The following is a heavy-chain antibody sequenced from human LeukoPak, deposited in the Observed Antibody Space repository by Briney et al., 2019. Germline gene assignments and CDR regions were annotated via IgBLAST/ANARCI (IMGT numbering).Heavy chain of an antibody. V-gene: IGHV4-61*02. CDR1: GGSISSGSYY. J-gene: IGHJ6*03. D-gene: IGHD6-13*01. CDR3: ARSEPIAAAADYYYYYMDV. Sequence: SETLSLTCTVSGGSISSGSYYWSWIRQPAGKGLEWIGRIYTSGSTNYNPSLKSRVTISVDTSKNQSSLKLSSVTAADTAVYYCARSEPIAAAADYYYYYMDVWGKGTTVTISS. CDR2: IYTSGST.